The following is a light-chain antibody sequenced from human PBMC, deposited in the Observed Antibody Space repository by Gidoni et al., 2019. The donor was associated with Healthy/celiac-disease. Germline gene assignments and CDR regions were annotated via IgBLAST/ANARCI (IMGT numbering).Light chain of an antibody. CDR3: QQRSNWPPP. CDR1: QSVSSY. V-gene: IGKV3-11*01. Sequence: EIVLTQSPATLSLSPGERATLSCRASQSVSSYLAWYQQKPGQAPRLLIYDASNRATGIAARFIGSGSGTDFTLTISSLEPEDFAFYYCQQRSNWPPPFGPGTKVDIQ. CDR2: DAS. J-gene: IGKJ3*01.